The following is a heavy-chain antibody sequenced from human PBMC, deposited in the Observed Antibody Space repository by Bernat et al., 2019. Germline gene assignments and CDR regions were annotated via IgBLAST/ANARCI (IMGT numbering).Heavy chain of an antibody. CDR3: ARDFEDGYNQGNYFDY. D-gene: IGHD5-24*01. CDR1: GFTFSSYA. V-gene: IGHV3-30-3*01. Sequence: QVQLVESGGGVVQPGRSLRLSCAASGFTFSSYAMHLVRQAPGKGLEWVAVISYDGSNKYYADSVKGRFTISRDNSKNTLYLQMNSLRAEDTAVYYCARDFEDGYNQGNYFDYWGQGTLVTVSS. CDR2: ISYDGSNK. J-gene: IGHJ4*02.